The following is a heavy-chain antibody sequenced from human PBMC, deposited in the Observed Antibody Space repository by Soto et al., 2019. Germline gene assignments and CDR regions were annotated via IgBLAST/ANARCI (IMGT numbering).Heavy chain of an antibody. Sequence: QVQLVESGGGVVQPGRSLRLSCAASGFTFSSYGMHWVRKAPGKGLEWVAVIWYDGSNKYYADSVKGRFTISRDNSKNTLYLQMNSLRAEDTAVYYCARDNSGYSVSGFDYWGQGTLVTVSS. J-gene: IGHJ4*02. V-gene: IGHV3-33*01. CDR3: ARDNSGYSVSGFDY. CDR2: IWYDGSNK. D-gene: IGHD3-22*01. CDR1: GFTFSSYG.